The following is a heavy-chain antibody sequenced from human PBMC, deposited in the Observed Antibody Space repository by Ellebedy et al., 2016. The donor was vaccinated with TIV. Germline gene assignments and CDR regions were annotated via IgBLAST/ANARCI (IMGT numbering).Heavy chain of an antibody. CDR3: ARFINDVIARGAGISALGFDV. V-gene: IGHV1-69*13. CDR2: IIATSGTA. CDR1: GGTLKKYG. D-gene: IGHD6-13*01. Sequence: ASVKVSXXASGGTLKKYGVSWVRQAPGQGLEWMGGIIATSGTANYAQKFQDRASFTADDSSATTYMELRGLTSEDTALYFCARFINDVIARGAGISALGFDVWGQGTMVTVSS. J-gene: IGHJ3*01.